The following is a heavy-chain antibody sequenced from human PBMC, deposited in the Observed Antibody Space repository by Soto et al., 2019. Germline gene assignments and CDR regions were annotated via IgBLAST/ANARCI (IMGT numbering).Heavy chain of an antibody. D-gene: IGHD3-9*01. CDR1: GGSITSNW. V-gene: IGHV4-4*02. J-gene: IGHJ5*02. CDR2: IHHSGSF. Sequence: QVQLQESGPGLVNPSGTLSLTCAVSGGSITSNWWSWVRQPPGKGLEWIGEIHHSGSFNYNPSLRSRVTISIDKSKNQLSLKLTPVTAADTAVHYCVRNDWYRFEPWGQGTLVTVSS. CDR3: VRNDWYRFEP.